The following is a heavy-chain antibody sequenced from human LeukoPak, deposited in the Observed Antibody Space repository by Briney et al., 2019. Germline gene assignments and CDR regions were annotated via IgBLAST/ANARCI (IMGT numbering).Heavy chain of an antibody. Sequence: SETLSLTCSVSGESIKSTSNYWAWVCQPPGKGLEWIGHIYYSTNTYYNSSLKSRVTISDDTSKNQVSLSLRSVTAADTALYFCVRRVAGTFYFDKWGEGSLVSVSS. J-gene: IGHJ4*02. V-gene: IGHV4-39*01. CDR2: IYYSTNT. CDR3: VRRVAGTFYFDK. CDR1: GESIKSTSNY. D-gene: IGHD6-19*01.